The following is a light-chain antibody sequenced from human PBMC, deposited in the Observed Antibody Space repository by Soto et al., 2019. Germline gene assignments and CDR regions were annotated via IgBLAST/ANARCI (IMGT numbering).Light chain of an antibody. V-gene: IGKV4-1*01. Sequence: DIVMTQSPDSLAMSLGERATINCKSSQSVLLSSNNKNYLAWYQQKPGQPPKLLISWASTRETGVPDRFSGRGSGTDFTLSISSLQAEDVAVYYCQQYYRTPWTFGQGTKVEIK. CDR3: QQYYRTPWT. CDR1: QSVLLSSNNKNY. J-gene: IGKJ1*01. CDR2: WAS.